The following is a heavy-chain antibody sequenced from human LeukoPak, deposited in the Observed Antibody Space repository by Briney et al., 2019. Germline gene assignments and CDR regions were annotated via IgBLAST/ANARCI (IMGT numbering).Heavy chain of an antibody. Sequence: ASVKVSCKASGYTFTSYYMHWVRQAPGQGLEWMGIINPSGGSTSYAQKFQGRVTMTRDMSTSTVYMELSSLRSEDTAVYYCARFGGDSPGGGVFDIWGQGTMVTVSS. J-gene: IGHJ3*02. V-gene: IGHV1-46*01. D-gene: IGHD3-16*01. CDR1: GYTFTSYY. CDR2: INPSGGST. CDR3: ARFGGDSPGGGVFDI.